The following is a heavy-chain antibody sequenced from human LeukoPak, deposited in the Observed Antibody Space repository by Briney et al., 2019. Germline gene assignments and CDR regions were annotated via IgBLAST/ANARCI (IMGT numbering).Heavy chain of an antibody. CDR3: ARVGGDVVVVPSAIALDY. V-gene: IGHV4-39*07. Sequence: SETLPLTCTVSGGSISSSSYYWGWIRQPPGKGLEWIGSIYYSGSTYYNPSLKSRVTISVDTSKNQFSLKLSSVTAADTAVYYCARVGGDVVVVPSAIALDYWGQGTLVTVSS. D-gene: IGHD2-2*02. CDR2: IYYSGST. J-gene: IGHJ4*02. CDR1: GGSISSSSYY.